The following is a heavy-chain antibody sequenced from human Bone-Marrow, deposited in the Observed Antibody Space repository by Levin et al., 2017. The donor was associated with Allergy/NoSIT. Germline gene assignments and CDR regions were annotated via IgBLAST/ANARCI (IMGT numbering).Heavy chain of an antibody. V-gene: IGHV3-9*01. CDR2: ISRHSDNI. Sequence: LSLTCAASGFTFDDSVVHWVRQVPGKGLEWVSGISRHSDNIAYADFVRGRFTISRDNAKKSLFLELNSLTPEDTALYYCVRLHRPLTGYYYDAFDLWGQGTMVTVSP. CDR3: VRLHRPLTGYYYDAFDL. D-gene: IGHD3-9*01. CDR1: GFTFDDSV. J-gene: IGHJ3*01.